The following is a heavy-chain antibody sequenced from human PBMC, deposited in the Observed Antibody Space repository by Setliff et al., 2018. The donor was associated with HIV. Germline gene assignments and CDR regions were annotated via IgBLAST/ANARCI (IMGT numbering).Heavy chain of an antibody. CDR3: ATRPRIAARPFDY. CDR1: GDSITSGGFY. J-gene: IGHJ4*02. V-gene: IGHV4-31*03. D-gene: IGHD6-6*01. CDR2: IYYSGRT. Sequence: SETLSLTCTVSGDSITSGGFYCNWFRQHPGKGLEWIGWIYYSGRTKYNPSLESRVTISVDTSKNQFSLKLSSVTAADTAVYYCATRPRIAARPFDYWGQGMLVTVSS.